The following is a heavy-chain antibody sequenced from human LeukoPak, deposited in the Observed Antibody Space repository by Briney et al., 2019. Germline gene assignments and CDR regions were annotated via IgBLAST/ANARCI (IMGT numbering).Heavy chain of an antibody. D-gene: IGHD1-26*01. CDR1: GGSISSGGYY. V-gene: IGHV4-31*03. CDR2: IYYSGST. J-gene: IGHJ3*02. Sequence: SETLSLTCTVSGGSISSGGYYWSWIRQHPGKGLEWIGYIYYSGSTYYNPSLKSRVTISVDTSKNQFSLKLSSVTAADTAVYYCARPSWELLGASDIWGQGTMVTVSS. CDR3: ARPSWELLGASDI.